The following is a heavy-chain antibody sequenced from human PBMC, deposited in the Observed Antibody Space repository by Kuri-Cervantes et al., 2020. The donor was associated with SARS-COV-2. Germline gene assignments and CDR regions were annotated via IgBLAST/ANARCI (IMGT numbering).Heavy chain of an antibody. CDR1: GGSISSSSSYF. CDR2: IYYTGST. D-gene: IGHD1-1*01. CDR3: ARRRGAITGPGGYFDY. V-gene: IGHV4-39*01. J-gene: IGHJ4*02. Sequence: GSLRLSCVVSGGSISSSSSYFWGWIRQPPGSGLEFIGNIYYTGSTYYNPSLQSRVTISVDTSKKQFSLKLRSVTAADTAIYYCARRRGAITGPGGYFDYWGQGALVTVSS.